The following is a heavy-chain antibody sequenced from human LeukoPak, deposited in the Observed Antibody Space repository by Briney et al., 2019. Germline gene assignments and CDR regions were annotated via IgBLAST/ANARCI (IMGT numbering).Heavy chain of an antibody. CDR3: AKAPAYYFYGMDV. Sequence: GRSLRLSRAASGFTLDDYAMHWVRQAPGKGLEWVSGITWNTGNIGYADSVKGRFTISRDNAKNSLYLQMNSLRVEDTALYYCAKAPAYYFYGMDVWGQGTTVAVSS. CDR2: ITWNTGNI. D-gene: IGHD2-2*01. V-gene: IGHV3-9*01. CDR1: GFTLDDYA. J-gene: IGHJ6*02.